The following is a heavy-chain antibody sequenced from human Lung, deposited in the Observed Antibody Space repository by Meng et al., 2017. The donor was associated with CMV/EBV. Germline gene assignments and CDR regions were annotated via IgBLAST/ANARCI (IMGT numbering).Heavy chain of an antibody. CDR1: GGSISSSSYY. CDR3: ARDQYSSSSPFDY. CDR2: IYYSGST. Sequence: QLQLRESGPGLVKPSETLSLTCSVAGGSISSSSYYWCWIRQPAGKGLEWIGSIYYSGSTYYNPSIKSRVTISVDTSKNQFSLKLSSVTAADTAVYYCARDQYSSSSPFDYWGQGTLVTVSS. V-gene: IGHV4-39*07. J-gene: IGHJ4*02. D-gene: IGHD6-6*01.